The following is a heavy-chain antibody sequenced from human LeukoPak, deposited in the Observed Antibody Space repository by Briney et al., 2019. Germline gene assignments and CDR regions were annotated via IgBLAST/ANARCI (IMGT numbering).Heavy chain of an antibody. J-gene: IGHJ5*02. CDR2: INHSGST. CDR1: GGSFSGYY. D-gene: IGHD2-2*01. CDR3: ARVTGEDIVVVPAAVRFDP. Sequence: PSETLSLTCAVYGGSFSGYYWSWIRQPPGKGLEWIGEINHSGSTNYNPSLKSRVTISVDPSKNQSSLKLSSVTAADTAVYYCARVTGEDIVVVPAAVRFDPWGQGTLVTVSS. V-gene: IGHV4-34*01.